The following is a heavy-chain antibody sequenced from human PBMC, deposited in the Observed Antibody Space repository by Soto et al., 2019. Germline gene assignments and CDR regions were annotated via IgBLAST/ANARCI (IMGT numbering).Heavy chain of an antibody. Sequence: QVQLQESGPGLVKPSETLSLTCNAFGGSISNGDYYWSWIRQPPGKGLQYIGYIYYGGNTNYNPSLKSRLTMSIDRSANHFSLTLTSVTAADTAVYYCARVSGHYYYGVDVWGQGTTVIVSS. CDR1: GGSISNGDYY. V-gene: IGHV4-30-4*01. J-gene: IGHJ6*02. CDR2: IYYGGNT. CDR3: ARVSGHYYYGVDV.